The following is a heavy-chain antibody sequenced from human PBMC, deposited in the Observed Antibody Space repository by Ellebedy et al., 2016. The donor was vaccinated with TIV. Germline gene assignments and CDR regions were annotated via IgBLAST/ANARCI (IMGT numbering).Heavy chain of an antibody. CDR3: ASPKSGGFFDY. D-gene: IGHD6-25*01. J-gene: IGHJ4*02. CDR1: GLTFSSQW. V-gene: IGHV3-74*01. Sequence: GESLKISCAASGLTFSSQWMHWVRQAPGKGLVWVSRINGDGRSTAYADSVKGRFTISRDNAKNTVYLQMNGLSADDTAVYYCASPKSGGFFDYWGQGTLVTVSS. CDR2: INGDGRST.